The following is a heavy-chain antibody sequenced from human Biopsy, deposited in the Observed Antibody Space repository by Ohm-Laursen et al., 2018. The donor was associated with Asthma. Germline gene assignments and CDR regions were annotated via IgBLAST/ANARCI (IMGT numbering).Heavy chain of an antibody. V-gene: IGHV1-69*13. CDR2: IIPMYGVP. CDR1: GGTFRTYA. Sequence: GASMKVSCKASGGTFRTYAFNWVRQAPGQGLEWMGGIIPMYGVPKVAQKFQGRVTITADESTSTAYMEMSSLRSEDTAVYYCARVDAIMISGDFYFYSGFDLWGQGTTVRVSS. J-gene: IGHJ6*02. CDR3: ARVDAIMISGDFYFYSGFDL. D-gene: IGHD3-16*01.